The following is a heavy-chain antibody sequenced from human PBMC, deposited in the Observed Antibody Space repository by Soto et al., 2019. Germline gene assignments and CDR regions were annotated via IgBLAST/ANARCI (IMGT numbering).Heavy chain of an antibody. V-gene: IGHV5-10-1*01. CDR3: ARRIAAADGYYYYAFDV. Sequence: GESLKISCKGSGYNFDTYWINWVRQTPGKGLEWMGRIDPGDSKTKYSPSLEGHISISIDKSIDTTYLQWSSLKASDTAIYYCARRIAAADGYYYYAFDVWGQGTAVTVSS. J-gene: IGHJ6*02. D-gene: IGHD6-13*01. CDR2: IDPGDSKT. CDR1: GYNFDTYW.